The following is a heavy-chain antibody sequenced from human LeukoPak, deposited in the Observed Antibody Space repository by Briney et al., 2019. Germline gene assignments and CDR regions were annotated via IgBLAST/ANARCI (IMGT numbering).Heavy chain of an antibody. D-gene: IGHD3-3*01. J-gene: IGHJ5*02. CDR2: IYPGDSDT. Sequence: GESLKISCKGSGYSFTIYWIGWVRQMPGKGLEWMGIIYPGDSDTRYSPSFQGQVTISADKSISTAYLQWSSLKASDTAMYYCARIGVLRFLEWLPNWFDPWGQGTLVTVSS. CDR3: ARIGVLRFLEWLPNWFDP. CDR1: GYSFTIYW. V-gene: IGHV5-51*01.